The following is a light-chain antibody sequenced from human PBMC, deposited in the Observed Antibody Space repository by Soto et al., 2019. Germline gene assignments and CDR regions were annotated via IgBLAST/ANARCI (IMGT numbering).Light chain of an antibody. CDR2: RNN. CDR1: SSNIGSGFD. V-gene: IGLV1-40*01. CDR3: HSYDISLSGMV. Sequence: QSVLTQPPSVSGAPGQAVTISCAGRSSNIGSGFDVHWYQQLPGTAPKLLIYRNNNRPSGVPDRFFGSKSGTSASLAIIGLQPEEEADYYCHSYDISLSGMVFGGGTKVTVL. J-gene: IGLJ2*01.